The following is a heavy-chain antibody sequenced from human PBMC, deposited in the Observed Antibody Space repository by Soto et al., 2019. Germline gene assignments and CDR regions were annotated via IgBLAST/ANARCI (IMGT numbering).Heavy chain of an antibody. V-gene: IGHV3-33*01. CDR2: IWYDGSNK. CDR1: GFTFSSYG. Sequence: QVQLVESGGGVVQPGRSLRLSCAASGFTFSSYGMHWVRQAPGKGLEWVAVIWYDGSNKYYADSVKGRFTISRDNSKNTLYLQMNSLRAEDTAVYYCAGFFSGWGSFDYWGQGTLVTVSS. J-gene: IGHJ4*02. CDR3: AGFFSGWGSFDY. D-gene: IGHD6-19*01.